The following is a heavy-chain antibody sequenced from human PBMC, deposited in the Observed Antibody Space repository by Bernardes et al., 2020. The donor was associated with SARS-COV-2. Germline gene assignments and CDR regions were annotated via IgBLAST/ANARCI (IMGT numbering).Heavy chain of an antibody. V-gene: IGHV3-13*01. CDR3: SSGVYYAFDI. CDR1: GFTFSSYD. CDR2: IGTSVDT. D-gene: IGHD2-8*01. J-gene: IGHJ3*02. Sequence: GGSLRLSCAASGFTFSSYDLHCFRQPPGKGLEWFSAIGTSVDTYYPGSVRGRFTISRENAKNSLYLQMNSLRAGDTAVYYCSSGVYYAFDIWGQGTMVTVSS.